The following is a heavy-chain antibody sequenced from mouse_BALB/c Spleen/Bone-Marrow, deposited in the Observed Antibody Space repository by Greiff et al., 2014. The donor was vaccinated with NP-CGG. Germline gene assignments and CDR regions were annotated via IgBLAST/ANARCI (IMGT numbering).Heavy chain of an antibody. Sequence: EVQLQESGGGLVQPGGSRKLSCAASGFTFSSFGMHWVRQAPEKGLEWVAYISSGSSTIYYADTMKGRFTISRDNPKNTLFLQMTSLRSGDTAMYYCTRSGTLGAMDYWGQGTSVTVSS. J-gene: IGHJ4*01. D-gene: IGHD3-3*01. V-gene: IGHV5-17*02. CDR1: GFTFSSFG. CDR3: TRSGTLGAMDY. CDR2: ISSGSSTI.